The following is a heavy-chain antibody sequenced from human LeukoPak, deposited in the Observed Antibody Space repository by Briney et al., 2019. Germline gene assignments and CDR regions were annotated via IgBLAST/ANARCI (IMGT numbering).Heavy chain of an antibody. CDR2: IYSGGST. CDR3: ARSEYYDILTGYL. Sequence: GGSLRLSCAASGFTVSGNYMSWVSQAPGKRLEWVSVIYSGGSTYYADSVKGRFTISRDNSKNTLYLQMNSLRAEDTAVYYCARSEYYDILTGYLWGQGTLVTVSS. CDR1: GFTVSGNY. J-gene: IGHJ4*02. V-gene: IGHV3-66*01. D-gene: IGHD3-9*01.